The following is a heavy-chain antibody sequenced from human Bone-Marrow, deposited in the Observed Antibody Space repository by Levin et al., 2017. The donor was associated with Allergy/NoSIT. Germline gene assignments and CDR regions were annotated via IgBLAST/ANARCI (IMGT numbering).Heavy chain of an antibody. Sequence: AGESLKISCAASGFSISTKYMSWVRQAPGKGLEWVSVLYSGGETYYADFVKGRFTTSRDNSKNTLYLQMNSLRAEDTAMYYCVRGGIAAAGETADYWGQGTLVTVSS. CDR1: GFSISTKY. D-gene: IGHD6-13*01. V-gene: IGHV3-53*01. CDR2: LYSGGET. CDR3: VRGGIAAAGETADY. J-gene: IGHJ4*02.